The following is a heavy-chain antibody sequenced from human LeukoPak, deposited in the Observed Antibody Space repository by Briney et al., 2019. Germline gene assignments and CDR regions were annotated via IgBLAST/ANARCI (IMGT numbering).Heavy chain of an antibody. CDR2: IYTSGST. Sequence: SETLSLTCTVSGGSISSGSYYWSWIRQPAGKGLEWIGRIYTSGSTNYNPSLRSRVTISVDTSKNQFSLKLSSVTAADTAVYYCARALSSPYDFWSGYYPYYYYMDVWGKGTTVTVSS. CDR3: ARALSSPYDFWSGYYPYYYYMDV. CDR1: GGSISSGSYY. V-gene: IGHV4-61*02. J-gene: IGHJ6*03. D-gene: IGHD3-3*01.